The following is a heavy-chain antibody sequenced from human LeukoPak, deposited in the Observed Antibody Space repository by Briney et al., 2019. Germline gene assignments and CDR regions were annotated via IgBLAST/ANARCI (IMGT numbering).Heavy chain of an antibody. CDR2: IIPIFGTA. CDR1: GGTFSSYA. J-gene: IGHJ4*02. Sequence: GASVTVSFTASGGTFSSYAISWVRQAPGQGLEWMGGIIPIFGTANYAQKFQGRVTVTRDTSTSTVYMELSSLRSEDTAVYYCARDPGYSSGPLDYWGQGTLVTVSS. D-gene: IGHD6-19*01. V-gene: IGHV1-69*05. CDR3: ARDPGYSSGPLDY.